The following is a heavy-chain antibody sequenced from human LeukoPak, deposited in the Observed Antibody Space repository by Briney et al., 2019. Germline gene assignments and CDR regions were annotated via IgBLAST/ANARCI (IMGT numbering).Heavy chain of an antibody. CDR2: INPNSGGT. Sequence: ASVKVSCKASGYTFTGYYMHWVRQAPGQGLEWMGWINPNSGGTNYAQKFQGRVTMTRDTSISTAYMELSRLRSDDTAVYYCARGYKSGYDFGAYYYMDVWGKGTTVTVSS. J-gene: IGHJ6*03. CDR1: GYTFTGYY. CDR3: ARGYKSGYDFGAYYYMDV. V-gene: IGHV1-2*02. D-gene: IGHD5-12*01.